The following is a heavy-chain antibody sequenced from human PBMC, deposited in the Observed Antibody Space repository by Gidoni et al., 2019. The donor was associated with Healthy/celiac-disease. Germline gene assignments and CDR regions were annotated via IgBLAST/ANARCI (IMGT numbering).Heavy chain of an antibody. D-gene: IGHD3-10*01. J-gene: IGHJ5*02. CDR1: GGSFSGYY. CDR2: INHSGST. V-gene: IGHV4-34*01. CDR3: ARGQMVRGVIITRWFDP. Sequence: QVQLQQWGAGLLKPSETLSLTCAVYGGSFSGYYWSWLRQPPGQGLEWVGEINHSGSTNYNPSLKSRVTISVDTSKNQFSLKLSSVTAADTAVYYCARGQMVRGVIITRWFDPWGQGTLVTVSS.